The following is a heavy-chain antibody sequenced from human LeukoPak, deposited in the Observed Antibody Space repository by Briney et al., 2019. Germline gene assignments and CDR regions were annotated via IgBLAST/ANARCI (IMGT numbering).Heavy chain of an antibody. J-gene: IGHJ3*02. CDR2: IYYSGST. CDR3: ARVVVAATLADAFDI. V-gene: IGHV4-39*01. D-gene: IGHD2-15*01. CDR1: GGSISSGSYY. Sequence: TTSETLSLTCTVSGGSISSGSYYWGWIRQPPGKGLEWIGSIYYSGSTYYNPSLKSRVTISVDTSKNQFSLKLSSVTAADTAVYYCARVVVAATLADAFDIWGQGTMVTVSS.